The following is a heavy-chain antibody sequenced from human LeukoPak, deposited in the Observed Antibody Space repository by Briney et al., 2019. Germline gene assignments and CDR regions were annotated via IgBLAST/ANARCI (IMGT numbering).Heavy chain of an antibody. Sequence: LXLSXAASGFTVSSTYMSWVRQAPGKGLQWVSVIYSGGSTYYTDSVKGRFTISRDNSKNTLYLQMNSLRVEDTAVYYCARGYNGDYWGQGTLVTVSS. CDR2: IYSGGST. J-gene: IGHJ4*02. CDR3: ARGYNGDY. D-gene: IGHD1-1*01. CDR1: GFTVSSTY. V-gene: IGHV3-66*02.